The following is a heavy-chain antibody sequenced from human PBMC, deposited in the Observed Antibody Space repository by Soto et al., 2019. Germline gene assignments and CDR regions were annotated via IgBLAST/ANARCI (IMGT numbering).Heavy chain of an antibody. Sequence: PGGSLRLSCAASGFTFSSYAMSWVRQAPGKGLEWVSAISGSGGSTYYADSVKGRFTISRDNSKKTLKLQMNSLRAEDTAVYYFAKRARGYCISTSRYAGDYWGQGTLVTVSS. CDR1: GFTFSSYA. CDR3: AKRARGYCISTSRYAGDY. J-gene: IGHJ4*02. CDR2: ISGSGGST. D-gene: IGHD2-2*01. V-gene: IGHV3-23*01.